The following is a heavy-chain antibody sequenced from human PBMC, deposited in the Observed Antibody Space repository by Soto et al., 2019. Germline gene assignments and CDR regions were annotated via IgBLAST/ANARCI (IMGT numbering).Heavy chain of an antibody. V-gene: IGHV4-39*01. CDR3: ARHEGGAAADRPLDY. CDR1: GGSIRSSTYY. D-gene: IGHD6-13*01. Sequence: QLQLQESGPGLVKLSETLSLTCTVSGGSIRSSTYYWGWIRQPPGKGLEWIGSIYYSGSTHYNPSLKSLVTMCVDTSTNQFSLKLNSVTAADTAVYYCARHEGGAAADRPLDYWGQGTLGTVSS. J-gene: IGHJ4*02. CDR2: IYYSGST.